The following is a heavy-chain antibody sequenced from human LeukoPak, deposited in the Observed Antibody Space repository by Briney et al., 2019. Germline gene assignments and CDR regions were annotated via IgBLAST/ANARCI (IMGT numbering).Heavy chain of an antibody. Sequence: GGSLRLSCAASGFTFSSYWMHWVRQAPGKGLGWFSLINSDGSSTSYADSVKGRFTISRDNAKNTLYLQMNSLRAEDTAVYYCARLRGIAARVGLDYWGQGTLVTVSS. CDR3: ARLRGIAARVGLDY. CDR1: GFTFSSYW. V-gene: IGHV3-74*01. J-gene: IGHJ4*02. CDR2: INSDGSST. D-gene: IGHD6-6*01.